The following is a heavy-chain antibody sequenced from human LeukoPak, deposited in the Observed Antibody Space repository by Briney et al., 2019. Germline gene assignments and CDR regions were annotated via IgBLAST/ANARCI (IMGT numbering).Heavy chain of an antibody. J-gene: IGHJ5*02. Sequence: PSETLSLTCTVSGGSISRNYWNWIRQPPGKGLEWIGNIYYSETTNYNPSLKSRVSISVDTSKNQFSLKLSSVTAADTAVYYCARRDYDSSGYYEGFDPWGQGSLVTVSS. D-gene: IGHD3-22*01. CDR1: GGSISRNY. CDR2: IYYSETT. V-gene: IGHV4-59*08. CDR3: ARRDYDSSGYYEGFDP.